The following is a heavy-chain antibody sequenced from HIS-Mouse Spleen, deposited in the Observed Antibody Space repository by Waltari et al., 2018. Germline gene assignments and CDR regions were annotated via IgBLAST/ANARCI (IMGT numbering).Heavy chain of an antibody. J-gene: IGHJ4*02. D-gene: IGHD3-10*01. CDR3: ARAYYYGSGSYYKGYFDY. CDR2: IYYSGST. Sequence: QLQLPESGPGLVKPSETLSLTCTVSGGSISSRSYYWGWIRQPPGKGLEWIGSIYYSGSTYYNPSLKSRGTISVDTSKNQFSLKLSSVTAADTAVYYCARAYYYGSGSYYKGYFDYWGQGTLVTVSS. V-gene: IGHV4-39*07. CDR1: GGSISSRSYY.